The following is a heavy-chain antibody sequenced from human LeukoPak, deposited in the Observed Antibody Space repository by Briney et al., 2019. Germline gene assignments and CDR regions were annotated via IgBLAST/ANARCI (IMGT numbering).Heavy chain of an antibody. CDR2: INHSGST. Sequence: SETLSLTCAVYGGSFSGYYWSWIRQPPGKGLECIGEINHSGSTNYNPSLKSRVTISVDTSKNQFSLKLSSVTAADTAVYYCAREGDIVVVPAATDGWFDPWGQGTLVTVSS. CDR3: AREGDIVVVPAATDGWFDP. V-gene: IGHV4-34*01. CDR1: GGSFSGYY. J-gene: IGHJ5*02. D-gene: IGHD2-2*01.